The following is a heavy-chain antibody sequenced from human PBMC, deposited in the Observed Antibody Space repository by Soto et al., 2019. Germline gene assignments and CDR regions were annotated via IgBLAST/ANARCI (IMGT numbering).Heavy chain of an antibody. V-gene: IGHV3-23*01. CDR1: GFTFSSYA. J-gene: IGHJ6*02. CDR2: ISGSGGST. Sequence: EVQLLESGGGLVQPGGSLRLSCAASGFTFSSYAMSWVRQAPGKGLEWVSAISGSGGSTYYADSVKGRFTISRHNYKNTLYLQMNSLRAEDTAVYYCAKSQREQLWASYGMDVWGQGTTVTVSS. D-gene: IGHD5-18*01. CDR3: AKSQREQLWASYGMDV.